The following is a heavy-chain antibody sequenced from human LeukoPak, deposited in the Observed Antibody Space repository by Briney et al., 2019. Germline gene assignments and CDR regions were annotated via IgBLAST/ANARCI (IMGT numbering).Heavy chain of an antibody. J-gene: IGHJ6*03. D-gene: IGHD5-18*01. Sequence: PSETLSLTCTVSGGSISSSSYYWGWIRQPPGKGLEWIGSIYYGGSTYYNPSLKSRVTISVDTSKNQFSLKLSSVTAADTAVYYCARTTEGGYSYGYFYYYYMDVWGKGTTVTISS. CDR3: ARTTEGGYSYGYFYYYYMDV. CDR2: IYYGGST. V-gene: IGHV4-39*07. CDR1: GGSISSSSYY.